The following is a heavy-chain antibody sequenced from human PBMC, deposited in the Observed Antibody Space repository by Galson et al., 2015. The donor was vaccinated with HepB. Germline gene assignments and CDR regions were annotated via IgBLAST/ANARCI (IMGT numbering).Heavy chain of an antibody. J-gene: IGHJ4*02. D-gene: IGHD6-13*01. CDR2: IRSKANNHAT. Sequence: SLRLSCAASGFTFSGAAIHWVRQASGKGPEWVGRIRSKANNHATSYVPSLGGRFTISRDDSKNMAYLYMKSLKPEDTAVYYCTRLGDFSGYSSRWGQGTLVTVSS. V-gene: IGHV3-73*01. CDR1: GFTFSGAA. CDR3: TRLGDFSGYSSR.